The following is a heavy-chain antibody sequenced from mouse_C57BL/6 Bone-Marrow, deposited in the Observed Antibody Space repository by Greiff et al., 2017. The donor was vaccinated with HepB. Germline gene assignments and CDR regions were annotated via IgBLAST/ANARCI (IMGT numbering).Heavy chain of an antibody. CDR3: AREGVLLYYCDY. Sequence: ESGPGLVKPSQSLSLTCSVTGYSITSGYYWNWIRQFPGNKLEWMGYISYDGSNNYNPSLKNRISITRDTSKNQFFLKLNSVTTEDTATYYCAREGVLLYYCDYWGQGTTLTVSS. CDR1: GYSITSGYY. V-gene: IGHV3-6*01. J-gene: IGHJ2*01. CDR2: ISYDGSN.